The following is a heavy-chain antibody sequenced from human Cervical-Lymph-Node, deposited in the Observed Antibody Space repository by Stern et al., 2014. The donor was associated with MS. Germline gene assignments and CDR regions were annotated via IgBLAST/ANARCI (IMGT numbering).Heavy chain of an antibody. D-gene: IGHD4-23*01. V-gene: IGHV4-34*01. CDR1: GGSFIGYS. Sequence: QVQLVQWGAGLLKPSETLSLTCAVSGGSFIGYSWTWIRQPPGKGLEWIGEIADGSTPNYNPSLLSRVTISADSSTKQIFLKLRSVTAADTAVYYCARRSTVISLYRWFDPWGQGTQVTVFS. J-gene: IGHJ5*02. CDR2: IADGSTP. CDR3: ARRSTVISLYRWFDP.